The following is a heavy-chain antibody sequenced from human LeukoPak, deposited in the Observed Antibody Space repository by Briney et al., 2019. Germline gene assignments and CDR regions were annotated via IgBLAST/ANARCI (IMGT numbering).Heavy chain of an antibody. V-gene: IGHV1-3*03. CDR2: INAGNGNT. D-gene: IGHD3-10*01. Sequence: ASVKVSCKASGYTFTSYAMHWVRQAPGQRLEWMGWINAGNGNTKYSQEFQGRVTITRDTSASTAYMELSSLRSEDMAVYYCARGLPLWFGALHWFDPWGQGTLVTVSS. J-gene: IGHJ5*02. CDR1: GYTFTSYA. CDR3: ARGLPLWFGALHWFDP.